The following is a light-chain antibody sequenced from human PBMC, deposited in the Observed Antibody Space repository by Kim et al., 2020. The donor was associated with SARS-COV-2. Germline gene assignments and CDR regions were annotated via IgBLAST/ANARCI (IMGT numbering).Light chain of an antibody. Sequence: APGKTATSTGGENNNGSKSVHGNQQKPGQAPVLVLFYDSDRPSGIPERFSGSNSGTTATLTISRVEAGDEADYYCQVWDTDTYHRVFGGGTKL. CDR3: QVWDTDTYHRV. J-gene: IGLJ3*02. V-gene: IGLV3-21*04. CDR1: NNGSKS. CDR2: YDS.